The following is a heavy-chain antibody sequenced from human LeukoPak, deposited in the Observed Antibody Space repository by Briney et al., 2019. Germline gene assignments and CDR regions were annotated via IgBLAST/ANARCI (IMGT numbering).Heavy chain of an antibody. CDR2: IRYDGNNK. D-gene: IGHD3/OR15-3a*01. J-gene: IGHJ4*02. CDR1: GFNFSSYG. CDR3: AKDRGGMIWLFDY. Sequence: GGSLRLSCEASGFNFSSYGMHWVRQAPGKGLEWVAFIRYDGNNKYFADSVKGRLTISRDNSKNTLYLQMNSLRVEDTAVYYWAKDRGGMIWLFDYGGQEPLVTVSS. V-gene: IGHV3-30*02.